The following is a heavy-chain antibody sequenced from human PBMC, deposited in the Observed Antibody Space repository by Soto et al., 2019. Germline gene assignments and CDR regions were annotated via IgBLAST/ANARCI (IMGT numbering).Heavy chain of an antibody. CDR2: IIPVLGRA. Sequence: QVQLVQSGAEVKKPGSSVKVSCKASGSTFDTFAFSWVRQAPGQGLEWLGGIIPVLGRANYAQRFQDRVSASADGSTSTAFMELSSLNSDDTAVYYCARGPWTQEGPKYYFDFWGQGTLVTVSS. CDR3: ARGPWTQEGPKYYFDF. D-gene: IGHD5-18*01. V-gene: IGHV1-69*01. CDR1: GSTFDTFA. J-gene: IGHJ4*02.